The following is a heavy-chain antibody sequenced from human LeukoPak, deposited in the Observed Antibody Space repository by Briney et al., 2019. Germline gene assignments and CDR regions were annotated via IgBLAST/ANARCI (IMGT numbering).Heavy chain of an antibody. J-gene: IGHJ3*02. CDR1: GYTFTSYD. V-gene: IGHV1-8*03. Sequence: ASVKVSCKASGYTFTSYDTNWVRQATGQGLEWMGWMNPNSGNTGYAQKFQGRVTITRNTSISTAYMELSSLRSEDTAVYYCARGSPGSNSDAFDIWGQGTMVTVSS. D-gene: IGHD4-11*01. CDR3: ARGSPGSNSDAFDI. CDR2: MNPNSGNT.